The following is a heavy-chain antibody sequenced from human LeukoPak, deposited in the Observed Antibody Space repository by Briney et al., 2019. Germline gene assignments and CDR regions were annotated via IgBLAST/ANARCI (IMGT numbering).Heavy chain of an antibody. CDR1: GYSFTSYR. V-gene: IGHV5-51*01. D-gene: IGHD2-15*01. Sequence: GESLKISCKGSGYSFTSYRIGWVRQMPGKGLEWMGIIYPGDSDTRYSPSFQGQVTISADKSISTAYLQWSSLKASDTAMYYCARRYCSGGSCYSSFDPWGQGTLVTVSS. CDR2: IYPGDSDT. J-gene: IGHJ5*02. CDR3: ARRYCSGGSCYSSFDP.